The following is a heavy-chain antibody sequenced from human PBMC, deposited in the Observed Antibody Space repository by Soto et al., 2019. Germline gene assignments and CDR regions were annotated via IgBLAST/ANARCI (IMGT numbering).Heavy chain of an antibody. D-gene: IGHD2-8*02. CDR1: GGSISSYY. V-gene: IGHV4-59*01. Sequence: SETLSLTCTVSGGSISSYYWSWIRQPPGKGLEWIGYIYYSGSTNYNPSLKSRVTISVDTSKNQFSLKLSSVTAADTAVYYCARDQRRVAVDYWDYCYYGMDVWGPGTTLTVSS. CDR2: IYYSGST. CDR3: ARDQRRVAVDYWDYCYYGMDV. J-gene: IGHJ6*02.